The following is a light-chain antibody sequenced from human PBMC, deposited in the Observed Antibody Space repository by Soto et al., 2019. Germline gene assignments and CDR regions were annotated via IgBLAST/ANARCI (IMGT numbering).Light chain of an antibody. CDR2: DAS. Sequence: EIVLTQSPGTLSLSPGERATLSCRASQRISNSYLAWYQQKPGQAPMLPLYDASSRATGIPVRVSGCGSGTDFTLNISRLEPEDFAVYYCQQYARPPFAVGQGTKVEIK. V-gene: IGKV3-20*01. CDR1: QRISNSY. J-gene: IGKJ2*01. CDR3: QQYARPPFA.